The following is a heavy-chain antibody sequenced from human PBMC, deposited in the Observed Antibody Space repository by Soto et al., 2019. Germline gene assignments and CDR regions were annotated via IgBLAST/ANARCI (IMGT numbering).Heavy chain of an antibody. CDR3: ARVRRDYDILTWGVNMRQNHNWFDP. D-gene: IGHD3-9*01. V-gene: IGHV4-59*01. CDR2: IYYSGST. CDR1: GGSISSYY. J-gene: IGHJ5*02. Sequence: SETLSLTCTVSGGSISSYYWSWIRQPPGKGLEWIGYIYYSGSTNYNPSLKSRVTISVDTSKNQFSLKLSSVTAADTAVYYCARVRRDYDILTWGVNMRQNHNWFDPWGQGTLVTVSS.